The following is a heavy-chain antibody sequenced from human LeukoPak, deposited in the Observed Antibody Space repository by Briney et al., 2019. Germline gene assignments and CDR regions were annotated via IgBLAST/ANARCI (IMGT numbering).Heavy chain of an antibody. J-gene: IGHJ4*02. Sequence: PSQTLSLTCTVSGGSISSGSYYWSWIRQPAGKGLEWIGRIYTSGSTNYNPSLKSRVTMSVDTSKNQFSLKLSSVTAADTAVYYCAREVLRYFDYWGQGTLVTVSS. V-gene: IGHV4-61*02. CDR1: GGSISSGSYY. CDR2: IYTSGST. CDR3: AREVLRYFDY. D-gene: IGHD3-3*01.